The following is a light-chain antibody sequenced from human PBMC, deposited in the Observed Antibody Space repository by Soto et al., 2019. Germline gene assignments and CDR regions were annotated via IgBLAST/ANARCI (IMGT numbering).Light chain of an antibody. V-gene: IGKV1-33*01. CDR2: DAS. Sequence: DIQMTQSPSSLSASVGDRVTITCQASQNINNYLNWYQQKPGRAPKLLIYDASNLEAGVPSRFRGSGSGTDFTFTTSSLKNEDIATYYCQQYENLPTFGQGTRLEIK. CDR3: QQYENLPT. CDR1: QNINNY. J-gene: IGKJ5*01.